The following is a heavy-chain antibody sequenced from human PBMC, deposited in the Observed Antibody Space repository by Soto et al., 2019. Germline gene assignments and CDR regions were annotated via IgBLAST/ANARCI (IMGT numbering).Heavy chain of an antibody. J-gene: IGHJ3*02. CDR1: GGSISSGDYY. Sequence: SETLSLTCTVSGGSISSGDYYWSWIRQPPGKGLEWIGYIYYSGSTYYNPSLKSRVTISVDTSKNQFSLKLSSVTAADTAVYYWARYSLEVWSFTMINHDAFDIWGQGTMVTVSS. CDR2: IYYSGST. D-gene: IGHD3-22*01. V-gene: IGHV4-30-4*01. CDR3: ARYSLEVWSFTMINHDAFDI.